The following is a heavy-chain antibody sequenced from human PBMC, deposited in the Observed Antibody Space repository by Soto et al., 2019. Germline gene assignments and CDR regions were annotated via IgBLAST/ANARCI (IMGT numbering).Heavy chain of an antibody. J-gene: IGHJ4*02. V-gene: IGHV3-23*01. CDR3: AKEESEGDYSNYLYYFDY. D-gene: IGHD4-4*01. Sequence: GGSLRLSCAASGFTFSSYAMSWVRQAPGKGLEWVSAISGSGGSTYCADSVKGRFTISRDNSKNTLYLQMNSLRAEDTAVYYCAKEESEGDYSNYLYYFDYWGQGTLVTVSS. CDR2: ISGSGGST. CDR1: GFTFSSYA.